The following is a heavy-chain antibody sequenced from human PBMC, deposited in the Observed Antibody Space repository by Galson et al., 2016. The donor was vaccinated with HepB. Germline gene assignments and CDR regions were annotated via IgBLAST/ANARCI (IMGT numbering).Heavy chain of an antibody. CDR2: ISYNGTKI. CDR3: VAGRDVGAILFH. J-gene: IGHJ1*01. V-gene: IGHV3-30*03. Sequence: SLRLSCAASGFTFSYYGMHWVRQAPAKGLEWVAVISYNGTKIYYADSVKGRFTISRDNSKDTLYLQVNSLRAEDTAVYYCVAGRDVGAILFHWGQGTLVTVSA. CDR1: GFTFSYYG. D-gene: IGHD1-26*01.